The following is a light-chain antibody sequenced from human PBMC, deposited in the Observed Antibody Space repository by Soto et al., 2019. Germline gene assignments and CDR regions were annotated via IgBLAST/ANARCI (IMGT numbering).Light chain of an antibody. CDR2: EVR. CDR3: SSYTSDSTVV. CDR1: RNDVGGYNH. Sequence: QSALTQPASMSGSPGQSITISCTGTRNDVGGYNHVSWYQQHPGKAPKLMIYEVRNRPSGVSSRFFGSKSGNTASLTISGLQAEDEADYYCSSYTSDSTVVFGGGTKVTVL. J-gene: IGLJ2*01. V-gene: IGLV2-14*01.